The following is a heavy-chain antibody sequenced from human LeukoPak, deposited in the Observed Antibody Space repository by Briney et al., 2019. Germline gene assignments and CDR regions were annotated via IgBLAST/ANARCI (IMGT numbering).Heavy chain of an antibody. CDR1: GFTFSSYS. CDR2: ISSSSSYI. CDR3: AREEEMGLWSGYRGNWFDP. J-gene: IGHJ5*02. V-gene: IGHV3-21*01. Sequence: PGGSLRLSCAASGFTFSSYSMNWVRQAPGKGLEWVSSISSSSSYIYYADSVKGQFSISRDNAKNSLYLQMNSLRVEDTAVYYCAREEEMGLWSGYRGNWFDPWGQGTLVTVSS. D-gene: IGHD3-3*01.